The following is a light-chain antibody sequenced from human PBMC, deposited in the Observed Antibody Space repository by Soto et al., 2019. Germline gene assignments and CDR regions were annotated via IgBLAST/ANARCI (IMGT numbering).Light chain of an antibody. CDR2: RNN. Sequence: QPVLSQPPSASGTPGQRVTISCCGSSSNIGSNYVYWYQQLPGTAPKLLIYRNNQRPSGVPDRFSGSKSGTSASLAISGLRSEDEADYYCAAWDDSLSGHYVFGTGTKVTVL. V-gene: IGLV1-47*01. CDR3: AAWDDSLSGHYV. CDR1: SSNIGSNY. J-gene: IGLJ1*01.